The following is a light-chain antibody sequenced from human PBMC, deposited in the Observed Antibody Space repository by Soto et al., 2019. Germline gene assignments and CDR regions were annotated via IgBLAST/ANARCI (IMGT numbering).Light chain of an antibody. J-gene: IGKJ1*01. CDR2: AAS. Sequence: DIQMTQSPSTLSASVGDRVTITCRASQSISTYLNWYQQKLGKAPTLLIYAASSLQSGVPSRFRGGGSGTDFTLTISSLQPEDFATYLCQQCYGSPRTFGQGTKVDIK. V-gene: IGKV1-39*01. CDR3: QQCYGSPRT. CDR1: QSISTY.